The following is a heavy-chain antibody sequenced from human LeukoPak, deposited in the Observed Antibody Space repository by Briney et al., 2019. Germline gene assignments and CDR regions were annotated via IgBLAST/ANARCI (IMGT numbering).Heavy chain of an antibody. CDR1: GYTLTELS. Sequence: GASVRVSCKVSGYTLTELSMHWVRQTPGKGLEWMGGFDPEDGETIYAQKFQGRVTMTEDTSTDTAYMELSSLRSEDTAVYYCATVGYRGYDPYYYGMDVWGQGTTVTVSS. D-gene: IGHD5-12*01. CDR2: FDPEDGET. J-gene: IGHJ6*02. V-gene: IGHV1-24*01. CDR3: ATVGYRGYDPYYYGMDV.